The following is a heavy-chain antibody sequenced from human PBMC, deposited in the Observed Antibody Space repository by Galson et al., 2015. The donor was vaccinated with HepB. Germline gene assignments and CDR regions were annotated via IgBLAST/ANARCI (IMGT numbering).Heavy chain of an antibody. CDR3: AKKWEAYNWNAAFDY. D-gene: IGHD1-20*01. CDR2: ISGSGGST. CDR1: GFTFSSYA. Sequence: SLRLSCAASGFTFSSYAMSWVRQAPGKGLEWVSAISGSGGSTYYADSVKGRFTISRDNSKNTLYLQMNSLRAEDTAVYYCAKKWEAYNWNAAFDYWGQGTLVTVSS. V-gene: IGHV3-23*01. J-gene: IGHJ4*02.